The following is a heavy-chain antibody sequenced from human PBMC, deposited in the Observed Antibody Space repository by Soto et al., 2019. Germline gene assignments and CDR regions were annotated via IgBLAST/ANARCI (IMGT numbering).Heavy chain of an antibody. V-gene: IGHV3-21*04. CDR2: ISSSSSYI. D-gene: IGHD6-13*01. CDR3: ARDRGIAAAGPPPYYYYGMDV. J-gene: IGHJ6*02. CDR1: GFTFSSYS. Sequence: GGSLRLSCAASGFTFSSYSMNWVRQAPGKGLEWVSSISSSSSYIYYADSVKGRFTISRDNAKNSLYLQMNSLRAEDTAVYYCARDRGIAAAGPPPYYYYGMDVWGQGTTVTVSS.